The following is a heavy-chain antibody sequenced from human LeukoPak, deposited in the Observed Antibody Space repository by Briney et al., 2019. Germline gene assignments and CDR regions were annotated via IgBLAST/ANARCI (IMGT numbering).Heavy chain of an antibody. CDR1: GFSISDYD. Sequence: GRSLILSCAASGFSISDYDMHWVRQAPGKGLEWVAVISYDGSNKYYEDSVKGRFTISRDNSKNTLFLQMNGLRSEDTAVYYCAKLRDTSGWFLDYWGQGTLVTVSS. V-gene: IGHV3-30*18. CDR2: ISYDGSNK. CDR3: AKLRDTSGWFLDY. J-gene: IGHJ4*02. D-gene: IGHD6-19*01.